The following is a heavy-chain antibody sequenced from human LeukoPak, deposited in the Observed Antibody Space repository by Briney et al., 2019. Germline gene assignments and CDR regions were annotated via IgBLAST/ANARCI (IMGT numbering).Heavy chain of an antibody. CDR2: ISAYNGNT. Sequence: APVKVSCKASGYTFTSYGISWGRQAPGQRLEWMGWISAYNGNTNYAQKLQGRVTMTTDTSTSTAYMELRSLRSDDTAVYYCARLGRGYYYDYYGMDVWGQGTTVTVPS. CDR1: GYTFTSYG. V-gene: IGHV1-18*01. CDR3: ARLGRGYYYDYYGMDV. J-gene: IGHJ6*02.